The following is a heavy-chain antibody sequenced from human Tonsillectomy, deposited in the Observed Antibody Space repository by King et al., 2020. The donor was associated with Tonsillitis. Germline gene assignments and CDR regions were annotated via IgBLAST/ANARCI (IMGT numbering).Heavy chain of an antibody. V-gene: IGHV3-30*03. D-gene: IGHD2-2*01. Sequence: VQLVESGGGVVQPGRSLRLSCAASGFTFSSYGMHWVRQAPGKGLEWVAVISYDGSNKYYADSVKGRFTISRDNSKNTLYLQMNSLRAEDTAVYYCAGGGDMNGVVPVTYWGQGTLVTVSS. J-gene: IGHJ4*02. CDR2: ISYDGSNK. CDR3: AGGGDMNGVVPVTY. CDR1: GFTFSSYG.